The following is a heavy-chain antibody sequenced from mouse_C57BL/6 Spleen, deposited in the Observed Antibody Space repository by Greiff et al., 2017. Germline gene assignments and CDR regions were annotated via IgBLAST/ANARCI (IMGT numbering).Heavy chain of an antibody. V-gene: IGHV1-62-2*01. CDR1: GYNFTEYT. J-gene: IGHJ2*01. CDR3: ARHEERWGYHYFDY. CDR2: FYPGSGSI. D-gene: IGHD2-2*01. Sequence: VKLVESGAELVKPGASVKLSCKASGYNFTEYTIHWVKQRSGQGLEWIGWFYPGSGSIKDNEKFTDKATLTADKSSSTVYMELSRLTSEDSAVYFCARHEERWGYHYFDYWGQGTTLTVSS.